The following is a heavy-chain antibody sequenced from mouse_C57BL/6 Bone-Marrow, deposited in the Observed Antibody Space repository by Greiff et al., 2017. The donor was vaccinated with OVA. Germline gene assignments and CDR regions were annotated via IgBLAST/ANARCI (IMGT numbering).Heavy chain of an antibody. D-gene: IGHD2-4*01. Sequence: QVQLQQSGAELVKPGASVKLSCKASGYTFTEYTIHWVKQRSGQGLEWIGWFYPGSGSIKYNEKFKDKATLTADKSSSTVYMELSRLTSEDSAVYFCARHEDDYDEEGYYYAMDYWGQGTSVTVSS. CDR2: FYPGSGSI. V-gene: IGHV1-62-2*01. CDR1: GYTFTEYT. J-gene: IGHJ4*01. CDR3: ARHEDDYDEEGYYYAMDY.